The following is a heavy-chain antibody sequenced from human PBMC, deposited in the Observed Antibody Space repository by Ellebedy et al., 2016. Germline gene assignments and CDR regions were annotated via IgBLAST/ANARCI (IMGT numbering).Heavy chain of an antibody. Sequence: SETLSLXCAVSGGSISSGGYSWSWIRQPPGKGLEWIGYIYHSGSTYYNPSLKSRVTISVDTSKNQFSLKLSSVTAADTAVYYCARDNWNGGYYYYGMDVWGQGTTVTVSS. CDR1: GGSISSGGYS. D-gene: IGHD1-20*01. CDR3: ARDNWNGGYYYYGMDV. V-gene: IGHV4-30-2*01. J-gene: IGHJ6*02. CDR2: IYHSGST.